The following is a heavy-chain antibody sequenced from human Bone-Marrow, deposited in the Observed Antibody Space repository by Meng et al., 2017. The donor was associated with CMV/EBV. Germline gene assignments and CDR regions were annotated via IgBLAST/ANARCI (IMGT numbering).Heavy chain of an antibody. V-gene: IGHV3-21*01. CDR2: ISSSSYI. CDR1: GFTFSSYS. CDR3: AKVVLGDYYYYGMDV. J-gene: IGHJ6*02. D-gene: IGHD2-8*02. Sequence: GGSLRLSCAASGFTFSSYSMNWVRQAPGKGLEWVSSISSSSYIYYADSVKGRFTISRDNAKNSLYLQMNSLRVEDTAVYYCAKVVLGDYYYYGMDVWGQGTTVTVSS.